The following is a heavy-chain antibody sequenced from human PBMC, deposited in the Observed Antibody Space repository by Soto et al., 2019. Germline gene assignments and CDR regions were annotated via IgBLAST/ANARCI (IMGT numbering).Heavy chain of an antibody. CDR2: IYYSGGT. CDR1: VGSTSSYY. CDR3: ERDSGSDRGWLEH. V-gene: IGHV4-59*01. Sequence: SDTLSLTCTVSVGSTSSYYCSLILQPPGKGLEWIGYIYYSGGTNYNPSIKSRVTISVDRSKNQFSLKLSSVTAAETAVYYCERDSGSDRGWLEHWGQGTMVTVSS. J-gene: IGHJ5*02. D-gene: IGHD5-12*01.